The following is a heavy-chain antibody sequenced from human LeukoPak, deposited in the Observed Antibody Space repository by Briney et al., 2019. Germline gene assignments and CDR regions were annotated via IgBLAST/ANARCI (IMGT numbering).Heavy chain of an antibody. J-gene: IGHJ6*03. D-gene: IGHD6-19*01. CDR1: GFPFSSYG. V-gene: IGHV3-23*01. CDR2: ISGSGGST. CDR3: ARTVAGHYYYYMDV. Sequence: GGTLRLSCAASGFPFSSYGISWVRQAPGKGLEWVSGISGSGGSTHYADSVKGRFTISRDNSKNTLYLQMNSLRSEDTAVYYCARTVAGHYYYYMDVWGKGTTVTVSS.